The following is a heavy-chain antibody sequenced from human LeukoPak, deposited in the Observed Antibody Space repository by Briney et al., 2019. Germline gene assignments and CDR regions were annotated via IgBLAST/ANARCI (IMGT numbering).Heavy chain of an antibody. J-gene: IGHJ6*03. V-gene: IGHV1-2*02. CDR3: ARDNSSSWFYVYYYMDV. Sequence: GASVKVSCKASGYTFTGYYMHWVRQAPGQGLEWMGWINPNSGGTNYAQKFQGRVTMTRDTSISTAYMELSRLRSDDTAVYYCARDNSSSWFYVYYYMDVWGKGTTVTISS. CDR2: INPNSGGT. CDR1: GYTFTGYY. D-gene: IGHD6-13*01.